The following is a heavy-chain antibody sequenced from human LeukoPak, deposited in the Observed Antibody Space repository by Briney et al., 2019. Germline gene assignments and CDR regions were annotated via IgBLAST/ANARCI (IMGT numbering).Heavy chain of an antibody. V-gene: IGHV3-15*01. CDR3: TTDGGTVTIPTQYYFDY. CDR1: GFTLSTYS. Sequence: GGSLRLSCAASGFTLSTYSMNWVRQAPGKGLEWVGRIKSKTDGGTTDYAAPVKGRFTISRDDSKNTLYLQMNSLKTEDTAVYYCTTDGGTVTIPTQYYFDYWGQGTLVTVSS. CDR2: IKSKTDGGTT. J-gene: IGHJ4*02. D-gene: IGHD4-17*01.